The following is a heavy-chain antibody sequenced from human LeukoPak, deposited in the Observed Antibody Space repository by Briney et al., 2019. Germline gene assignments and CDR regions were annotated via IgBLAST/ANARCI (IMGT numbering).Heavy chain of an antibody. CDR3: ARDSSAYNNLDY. D-gene: IGHD3-22*01. CDR2: IYYSGST. Sequence: PSESLSLTCTVSGGSISSYYWSWIRQPPGKGLEWIGYIYYSGSTNYNPSLKSRVTISVDTSKNKFSLRLSSVTAADTAVYYCARDSSAYNNLDYWGQGTLITVSS. V-gene: IGHV4-59*12. J-gene: IGHJ4*02. CDR1: GGSISSYY.